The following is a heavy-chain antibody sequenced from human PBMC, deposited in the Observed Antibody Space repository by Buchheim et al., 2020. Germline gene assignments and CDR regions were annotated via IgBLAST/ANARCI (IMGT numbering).Heavy chain of an antibody. CDR3: ARYRVGYGSGSYSSIYYYGMDV. D-gene: IGHD3-10*01. V-gene: IGHV4-34*01. CDR1: GGSFSGYY. CDR2: INHSGST. Sequence: QVQLQQWGAGLLKPSETLSLTCAVYGGSFSGYYWSWIRQPPGKGLEWIGEINHSGSTNYNPSLKSRVTISVDTSKNQFFLKLSSVTAADTAVYYCARYRVGYGSGSYSSIYYYGMDVWGQGTT. J-gene: IGHJ6*02.